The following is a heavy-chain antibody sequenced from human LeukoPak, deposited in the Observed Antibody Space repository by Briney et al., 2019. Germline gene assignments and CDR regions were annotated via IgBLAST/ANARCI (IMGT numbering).Heavy chain of an antibody. V-gene: IGHV3-66*01. Sequence: GGSLRLSCAASGFTVTNNDMNCVRQAPGKGLEWVSVIYSGGSTYFADSVKGRFTISRDNSKNTLSLQMTSLRAEDTAVYYCARDLISGPATHDSWGQGALVTVSS. J-gene: IGHJ4*02. CDR3: ARDLISGPATHDS. D-gene: IGHD2-15*01. CDR1: GFTVTNND. CDR2: IYSGGST.